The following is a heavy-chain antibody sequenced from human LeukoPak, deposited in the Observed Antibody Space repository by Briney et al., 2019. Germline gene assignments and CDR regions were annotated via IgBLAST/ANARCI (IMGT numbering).Heavy chain of an antibody. D-gene: IGHD3-9*01. CDR3: ARDHSIDDKSWWFDP. CDR2: INPNGGTT. J-gene: IGHJ5*02. CDR1: GYTFTRYW. Sequence: ASVKLSCNASGYTFTRYWMHWVRQAPGQGLEWMGIINPNGGTTFYAPKFHRRVIVIRATSYNSVYMEMSRPRSDDTAVYYCARDHSIDDKSWWFDPWGQGTLVTVSS. V-gene: IGHV1-46*01.